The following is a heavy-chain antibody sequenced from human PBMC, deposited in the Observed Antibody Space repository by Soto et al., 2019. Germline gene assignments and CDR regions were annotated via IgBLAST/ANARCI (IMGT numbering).Heavy chain of an antibody. J-gene: IGHJ6*02. CDR2: IYYSGST. CDR1: GGSISSGDYY. CDR3: ARGSGYYYYYGMDV. D-gene: IGHD2-15*01. V-gene: IGHV4-30-4*01. Sequence: SETLSLTCTVSGGSISSGDYYWSWIRQPPGKGLEWIGYIYYSGSTYYNPSLKSRVTISVDTSKNQFSLKLSSVTAADTAVYYCARGSGYYYYYGMDVWGQGTTVTVSS.